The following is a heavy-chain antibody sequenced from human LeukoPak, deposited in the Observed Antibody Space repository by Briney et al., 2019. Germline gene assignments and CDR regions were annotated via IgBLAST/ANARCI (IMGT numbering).Heavy chain of an antibody. CDR2: IWYDGSNE. CDR1: GFTFSNSG. D-gene: IGHD3-10*02. Sequence: PGGSLRLSCAASGFTFSNSGMHSVRQAPGNGLEWVPVIWYDGSNEYYADAVRGRFIISRDNSKNTVHLQMNSLRVEDTSVYYCAREISMFVNAFDLCGQGTLVAVSS. V-gene: IGHV3-33*01. J-gene: IGHJ3*01. CDR3: AREISMFVNAFDL.